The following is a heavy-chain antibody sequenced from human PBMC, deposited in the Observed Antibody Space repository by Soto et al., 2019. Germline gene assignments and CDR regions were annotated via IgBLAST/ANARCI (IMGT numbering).Heavy chain of an antibody. CDR2: ISYDGSNK. Sequence: QVQLVESGGGVVQPGRSLRLSCAASGFTFSSYAIHWVRQAPGKGLEWVAVISYDGSNKYYADSVKGRFTISRDNSKNTLYLQMNSLRAEDTAVYYCVMEMATIPYYFDYWGQGTLVTVSS. CDR3: VMEMATIPYYFDY. J-gene: IGHJ4*02. V-gene: IGHV3-30-3*01. CDR1: GFTFSSYA. D-gene: IGHD5-12*01.